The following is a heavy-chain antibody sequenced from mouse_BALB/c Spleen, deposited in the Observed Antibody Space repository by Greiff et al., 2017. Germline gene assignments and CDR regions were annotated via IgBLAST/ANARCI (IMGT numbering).Heavy chain of an antibody. J-gene: IGHJ2*01. CDR3: ARLAHWDFNY. V-gene: IGHV1S81*02. Sequence: QVQLQQPGAELVKPGASVKLSCKASGYTFTSYWMHWVKQRPGQGLEWIGEINPSNGRTNYNEKLKSKATLTVDKSSSTAYMQLSSLTSEDSAVYYCARLAHWDFNYWGQGTTLTVSS. D-gene: IGHD1-3*01. CDR2: INPSNGRT. CDR1: GYTFTSYW.